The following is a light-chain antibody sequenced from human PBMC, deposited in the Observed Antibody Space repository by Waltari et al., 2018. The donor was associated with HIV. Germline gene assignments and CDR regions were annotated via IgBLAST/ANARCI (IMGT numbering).Light chain of an antibody. V-gene: IGLV2-14*03. CDR1: SSDVGGYNY. Sequence: QSALTQPASVSGSPGQSITISCTGTSSDVGGYNYVSWYQQHPGKAPKRMIYDVSNRPSGVSNRFSGSKSGNTASLTISVLQAEDEADYYCSSYTSSSTLEVFGGGTKLTVL. CDR3: SSYTSSSTLEV. CDR2: DVS. J-gene: IGLJ3*02.